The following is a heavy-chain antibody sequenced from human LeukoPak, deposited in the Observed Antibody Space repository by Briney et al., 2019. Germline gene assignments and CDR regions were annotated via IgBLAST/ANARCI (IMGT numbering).Heavy chain of an antibody. CDR1: GGSISSYY. CDR3: ARLSVAGHYYYYYGMDV. Sequence: SETLSLTCTVSGGSISSYYWSWIRQPPGKGLEWIGYIYYSGSTNYNPSLKSRVTISVDTSKNQFSLKLSSVTAADTAVYYCARLSVAGHYYYYYGMDVWGQGTTVTVSS. V-gene: IGHV4-59*08. J-gene: IGHJ6*02. D-gene: IGHD6-19*01. CDR2: IYYSGST.